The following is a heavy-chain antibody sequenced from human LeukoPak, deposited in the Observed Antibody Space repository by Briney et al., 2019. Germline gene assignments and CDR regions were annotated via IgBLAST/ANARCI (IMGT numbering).Heavy chain of an antibody. CDR1: GLTFSSYS. D-gene: IGHD6-13*01. CDR2: ILSRSSYI. CDR3: ARDGSGSSWEPTFYYYYGMDV. Sequence: GGSLRLSCAASGLTFSSYSMKWVRQAPGKGLGGVSSILSRSSYIYYAVSVKGRFTISSDNAKTSLYLHMHSLRAEDTAVYYCARDGSGSSWEPTFYYYYGMDVWGQGTTVTVSS. J-gene: IGHJ6*02. V-gene: IGHV3-21*01.